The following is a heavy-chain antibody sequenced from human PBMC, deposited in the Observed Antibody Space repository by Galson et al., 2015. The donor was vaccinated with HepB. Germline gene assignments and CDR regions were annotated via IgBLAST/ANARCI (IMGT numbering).Heavy chain of an antibody. Sequence: SVKVSCKASGYTFTSYGISWVRQAPGQGLEWMGWISAYNGNTNYAQKLQGRVTMTTDTSTSTAYMELRSLRSDDTAVYYCARDTWVINTLNDAFDIWGQGTMVTVSS. CDR3: ARDTWVINTLNDAFDI. CDR1: GYTFTSYG. CDR2: ISAYNGNT. V-gene: IGHV1-18*01. D-gene: IGHD2-21*01. J-gene: IGHJ3*02.